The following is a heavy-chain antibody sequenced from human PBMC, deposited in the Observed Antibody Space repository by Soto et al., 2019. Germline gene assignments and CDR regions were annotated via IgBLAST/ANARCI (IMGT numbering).Heavy chain of an antibody. CDR2: FDPEDGET. V-gene: IGHV1-24*01. Sequence: ASVKVSCKVSGYTHTELSMHWVRQAPGKGLEWMGGFDPEDGETIYAQKFQGRVTMTEDTSTDTAYMELSSLRSEDTAVYYCAAIVVPAAMPDAFDIWGQGTMVTVSS. D-gene: IGHD2-2*01. J-gene: IGHJ3*02. CDR3: AAIVVPAAMPDAFDI. CDR1: GYTHTELS.